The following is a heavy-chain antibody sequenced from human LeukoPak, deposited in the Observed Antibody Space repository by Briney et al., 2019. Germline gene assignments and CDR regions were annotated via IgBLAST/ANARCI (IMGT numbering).Heavy chain of an antibody. V-gene: IGHV3-7*04. Sequence: GGSLRLSCVASGFTFSSCWMSWVRQAPGKGLEWVANIKQDGSEKYYVDSVKGRFTISRDNAKNSLYLQMNSLRVEDTAVYYCARDGQQLGFWGQGTLVIVSS. D-gene: IGHD6-13*01. CDR2: IKQDGSEK. CDR3: ARDGQQLGF. J-gene: IGHJ4*02. CDR1: GFTFSSCW.